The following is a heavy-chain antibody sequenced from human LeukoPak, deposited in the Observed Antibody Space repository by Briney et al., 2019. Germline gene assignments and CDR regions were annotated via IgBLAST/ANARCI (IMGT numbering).Heavy chain of an antibody. D-gene: IGHD5-18*01. J-gene: IGHJ3*02. CDR2: IYYSGST. CDR1: GGSISSHY. CDR3: ARNSYEDAFDI. Sequence: SETLSLTCTVAGGSISSHYWSWIRQPPGQGLEWIGYIYYSGSTNYNPSLKSRVTISVDTSKNQFSLKLSSVTAADTAVYYCARNSYEDAFDIWGQGTMVTVSS. V-gene: IGHV4-59*11.